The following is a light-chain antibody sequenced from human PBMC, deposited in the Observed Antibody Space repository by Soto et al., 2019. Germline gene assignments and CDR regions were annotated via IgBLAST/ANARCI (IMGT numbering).Light chain of an antibody. V-gene: IGLV2-14*01. Sequence: QSVLTQPASVSGSPGQSIAISCTGTSSDVGAYNYVSWYQQYPGKAPKLVIYDVTNRSSGVSNRFSGSKSGSTASLTISGLQAEDEADYYCSSYTISSTYVFGTGTKLTVL. CDR1: SSDVGAYNY. J-gene: IGLJ1*01. CDR2: DVT. CDR3: SSYTISSTYV.